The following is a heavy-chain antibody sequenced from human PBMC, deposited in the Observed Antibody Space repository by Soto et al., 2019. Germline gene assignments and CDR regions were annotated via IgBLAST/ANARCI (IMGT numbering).Heavy chain of an antibody. Sequence: GGSLRLSCVASGFTFSSYPMSWVRQAPGKGLEWVAFISYAGGNKYYADSVKGRFTISRDNSKTLYLQMNSLRREDTAVYYCAKDGGAGNFYYYGADVWGQGTTVTVSS. D-gene: IGHD3-16*01. J-gene: IGHJ6*02. CDR3: AKDGGAGNFYYYGADV. CDR1: GFTFSSYP. CDR2: ISYAGGNK. V-gene: IGHV3-30*18.